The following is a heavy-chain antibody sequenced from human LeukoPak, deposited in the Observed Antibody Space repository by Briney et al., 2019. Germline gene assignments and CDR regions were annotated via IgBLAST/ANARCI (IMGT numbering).Heavy chain of an antibody. Sequence: GGSLRLSCAASGFTFSSYAMHWVRQAPGKGLEWVAVISYDGSNKYYADSVKGRFTISRDNSKNTLYLQMNSLGAEDTAVYYCARAFLWSGYYYYGMDVWGQGTTVTVSS. CDR3: ARAFLWSGYYYYGMDV. V-gene: IGHV3-30-3*01. CDR2: ISYDGSNK. D-gene: IGHD3-3*01. J-gene: IGHJ6*02. CDR1: GFTFSSYA.